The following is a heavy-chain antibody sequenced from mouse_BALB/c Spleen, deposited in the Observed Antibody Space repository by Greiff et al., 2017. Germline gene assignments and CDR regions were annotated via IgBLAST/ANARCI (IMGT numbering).Heavy chain of an antibody. CDR2: ISTYYGNT. J-gene: IGHJ4*01. CDR1: GYTFTDYA. CDR3: ARDYGSSSYAMDY. D-gene: IGHD1-1*01. Sequence: QVQLQQSGPELVRPGVSVKISCKGSGYTFTDYAMHWVKQSHAKSLEWIGVISTYYGNTNYNQKFKGKATMTVDKSSSTAYMELARLTSEDSAIYYCARDYGSSSYAMDYWGQGTSVTVSS. V-gene: IGHV1-67*01.